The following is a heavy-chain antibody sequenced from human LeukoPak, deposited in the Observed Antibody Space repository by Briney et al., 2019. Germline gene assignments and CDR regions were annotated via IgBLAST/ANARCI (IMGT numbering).Heavy chain of an antibody. J-gene: IGHJ3*02. CDR3: ARAGYSSGWYRGYDAFDI. V-gene: IGHV1-2*02. D-gene: IGHD6-19*01. Sequence: ASVKVSCKASGYTFTCYYMHWVRQAPGQGLEWMGWINPNSGGTNYAQKFQGRVTMTRDTSISTAYMELSRLRSDDTAVYYCARAGYSSGWYRGYDAFDIWGQGTMVTVSS. CDR2: INPNSGGT. CDR1: GYTFTCYY.